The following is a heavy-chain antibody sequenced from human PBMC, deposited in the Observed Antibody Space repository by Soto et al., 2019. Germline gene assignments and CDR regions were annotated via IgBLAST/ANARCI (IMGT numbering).Heavy chain of an antibody. V-gene: IGHV5-51*01. Sequence: GESLKISCKGSDYSFNTYWIAWVRQMPGKGLEWMGIIYPGDSDTRYSPSFLGQVTISADKSIKTTYLQWSSLKASDTAIYFCASSVLVTSTMNYFDLWGQGTLVTVSS. CDR2: IYPGDSDT. J-gene: IGHJ4*02. D-gene: IGHD2-8*02. CDR1: DYSFNTYW. CDR3: ASSVLVTSTMNYFDL.